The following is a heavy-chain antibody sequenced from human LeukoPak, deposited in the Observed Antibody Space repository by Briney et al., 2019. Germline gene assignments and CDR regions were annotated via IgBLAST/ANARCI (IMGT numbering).Heavy chain of an antibody. Sequence: PGGSLRLSCAASGFSLSAYPMGWVRQAPGKGLQWLSGISASGDVTFHADRVKGRFAISTDNSKNTLYLQMTGLRAGDTAEYYCAKKGYAGSGTYSYYFDHWGQGTLVTVSS. J-gene: IGHJ4*02. CDR1: GFSLSAYP. CDR2: ISASGDVT. D-gene: IGHD3-10*01. CDR3: AKKGYAGSGTYSYYFDH. V-gene: IGHV3-23*01.